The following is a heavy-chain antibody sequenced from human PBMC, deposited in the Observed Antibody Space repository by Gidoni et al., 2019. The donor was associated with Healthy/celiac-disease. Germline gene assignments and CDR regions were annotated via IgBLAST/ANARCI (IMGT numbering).Heavy chain of an antibody. D-gene: IGHD1-26*01. J-gene: IGHJ3*02. V-gene: IGHV1-58*01. Sequence: QMQLVQSGPEVKKPGTSVKVSCKASGFTFTSSAVQWVRQARGQRLEWIGWIVVGSGNTNYAQKFQERVTITRDMSTSTAYMELSSLRSEDTAVYYCAAEWVVGATDAFDIWGQGTMVTVSS. CDR1: GFTFTSSA. CDR3: AAEWVVGATDAFDI. CDR2: IVVGSGNT.